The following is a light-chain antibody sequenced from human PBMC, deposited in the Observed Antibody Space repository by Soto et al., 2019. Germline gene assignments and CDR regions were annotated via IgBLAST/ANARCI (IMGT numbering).Light chain of an antibody. V-gene: IGKV3-20*01. J-gene: IGKJ1*01. Sequence: EILLTQSPGPPSLSPGEKTTPSSRARQSVSSSYLAWYQQKPGQAPRLLIYGTSSRATAIPDRFSGSGSGTDFTLTISRLEPEDFAVYYCQQYGSSSWTFGQGTKVDIK. CDR1: QSVSSSY. CDR3: QQYGSSSWT. CDR2: GTS.